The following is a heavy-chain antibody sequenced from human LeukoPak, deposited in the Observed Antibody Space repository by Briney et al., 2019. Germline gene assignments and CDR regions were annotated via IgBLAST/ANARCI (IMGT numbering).Heavy chain of an antibody. D-gene: IGHD1-26*01. V-gene: IGHV3-7*01. CDR2: INQGGSGK. J-gene: IGHJ5*01. CDR3: ARVRPGDADS. CDR1: GFTFNTDW. Sequence: GEPLRLSCAASGFTFNTDWMTWVRQAPGKGLEWVASINQGGSGKYYPDSVKGRFTISRDNAKNSLYLQMNSLRAEDTAVYYCARVRPGDADSWGQGTLVSVSS.